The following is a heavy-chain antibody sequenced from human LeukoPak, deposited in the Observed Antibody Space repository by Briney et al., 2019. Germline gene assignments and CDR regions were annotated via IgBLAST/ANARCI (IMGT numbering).Heavy chain of an antibody. J-gene: IGHJ4*02. Sequence: GRSLRLSCVASGFTFSNYGMNWVRHAPGKGLGWVAIIWFDGSNIDYADSVKGRFTISRDNSKNTLFLQMNSLRAEDTAVYYCSRDHGDYSFDYWGQGTLVTASS. D-gene: IGHD4-17*01. CDR3: SRDHGDYSFDY. CDR1: GFTFSNYG. V-gene: IGHV3-33*01. CDR2: IWFDGSNI.